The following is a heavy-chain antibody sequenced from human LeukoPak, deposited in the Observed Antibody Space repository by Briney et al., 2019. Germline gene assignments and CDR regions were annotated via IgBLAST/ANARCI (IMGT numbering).Heavy chain of an antibody. CDR1: GFTFSSYW. Sequence: GGSLRLSCAASGFTFSSYWMSWVRQAPGKGLEWVANIKQDGSEKYYVDSVKGRFTISRDNAKNSLYLQMNSLRAEDTAVYYCARVACGYNNDYYYYYMDVWGKGTTVTVSS. CDR2: IKQDGSEK. CDR3: ARVACGYNNDYYYYYMDV. V-gene: IGHV3-7*01. J-gene: IGHJ6*03. D-gene: IGHD5-24*01.